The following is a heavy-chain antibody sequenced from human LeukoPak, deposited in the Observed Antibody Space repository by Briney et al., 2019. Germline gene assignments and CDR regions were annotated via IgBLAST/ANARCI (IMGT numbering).Heavy chain of an antibody. CDR3: ARDHSSSCQLLDY. V-gene: IGHV1-69*05. J-gene: IGHJ4*02. CDR2: IIPIFGTA. D-gene: IGHD6-13*01. Sequence: SVKVSCKASGGTFSSYAISWVRQAPGQGLEWMGGIIPIFGTANYAQKFQGRITMTTDTFTNTAYMELRSLRSDDTAVYYCARDHSSSCQLLDYWGQGTLVTVSS. CDR1: GGTFSSYA.